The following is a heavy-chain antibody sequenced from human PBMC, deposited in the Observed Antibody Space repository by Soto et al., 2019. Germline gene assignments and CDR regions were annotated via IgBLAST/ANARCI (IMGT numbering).Heavy chain of an antibody. D-gene: IGHD3-10*01. CDR2: IWYDGSNK. V-gene: IGHV3-33*01. CDR1: GFTFSSYG. J-gene: IGHJ4*02. Sequence: GGSLRLSCAASGFTFSSYGMHWVRQAPGKGLEWVAVIWYDGSNKYYADSVKGRFTISRDNVNDTLYLQMNNLRAEDSGLYYCTRGPRPISTGTGAYWGQGTQVTVSS. CDR3: TRGPRPISTGTGAY.